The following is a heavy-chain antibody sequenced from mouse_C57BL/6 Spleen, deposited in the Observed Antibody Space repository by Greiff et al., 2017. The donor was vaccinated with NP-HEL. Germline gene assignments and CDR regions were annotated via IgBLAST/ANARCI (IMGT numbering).Heavy chain of an antibody. CDR1: GFTFSSYA. D-gene: IGHD2-4*01. CDR2: ISDGGSYT. J-gene: IGHJ1*03. CDR3: ARDNDYDVYWYFDV. Sequence: EVQRVESGGGLVKPGGSLKLSCAASGFTFSSYAMSWVRQTPDKRLEWVATISDGGSYTYYPDNVKGRFTLSRDNAKNNLYLQMSHLKSEDTAMYYCARDNDYDVYWYFDVWGTGTTVTVSS. V-gene: IGHV5-4*01.